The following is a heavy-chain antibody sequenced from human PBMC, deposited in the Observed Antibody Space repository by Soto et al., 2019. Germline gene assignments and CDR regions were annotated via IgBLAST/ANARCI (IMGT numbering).Heavy chain of an antibody. J-gene: IGHJ3*02. CDR3: ARRYSSAFDI. CDR2: IYYSWST. CDR1: GGSISSYY. V-gene: IGHV4-59*08. Sequence: QVQLQESGPGLVKPSETLSLTCAVSGGSISSYYWSWIRQPPGKGLDWIGYIYYSWSTNYNPSLKSRVTISVDTSKNQFSLKLSSVTAADTAVYYCARRYSSAFDIWGQGTMVTVSS. D-gene: IGHD6-13*01.